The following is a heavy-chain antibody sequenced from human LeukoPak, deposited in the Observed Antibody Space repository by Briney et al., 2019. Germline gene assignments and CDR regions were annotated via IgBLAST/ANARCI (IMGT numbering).Heavy chain of an antibody. J-gene: IGHJ4*02. Sequence: GESLKISCEGSGCRFASYWIGWVRQMPGKGLEWMGIIYPGDSDTRYSPSLQGQATISADKSITTAYLQWSSLKASDTGIYYCARRGDDYKFDYWGQGTLVTVSS. V-gene: IGHV5-51*01. CDR2: IYPGDSDT. CDR1: GCRFASYW. D-gene: IGHD5-24*01. CDR3: ARRGDDYKFDY.